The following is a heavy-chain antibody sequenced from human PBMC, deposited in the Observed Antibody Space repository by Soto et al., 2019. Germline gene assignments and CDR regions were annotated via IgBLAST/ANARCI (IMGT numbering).Heavy chain of an antibody. D-gene: IGHD5-18*01. Sequence: QVQLVESGGGVVQPGMSLRLSCGASRLTFSSYGMHWVRQAPGKGLEWVALISYDESKKYYADSVKGRFTISRDNSKNTLYLQMDSLRAEDTAVYYCSKDRRLGSYGYDAFYMWGQGTRVTVSS. CDR3: SKDRRLGSYGYDAFYM. J-gene: IGHJ3*02. V-gene: IGHV3-30*18. CDR1: RLTFSSYG. CDR2: ISYDESKK.